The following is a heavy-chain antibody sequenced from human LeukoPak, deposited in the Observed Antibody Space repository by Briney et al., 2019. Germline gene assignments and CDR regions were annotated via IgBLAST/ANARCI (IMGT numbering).Heavy chain of an antibody. V-gene: IGHV3-15*01. CDR3: AAGTGTSDFDY. CDR2: IKKKTDGETT. CDR1: SFTFSNAW. J-gene: IGHJ4*02. Sequence: GGSLRLSCAASSFTFSNAWMSWVGQALGKGLEWVGRIKKKTDGETTDYAAPVKGRFTISRDDSKNTLYLEMNSLKSDDTAVYYCAAGTGTSDFDYWGQGTLVTVSS. D-gene: IGHD1-1*01.